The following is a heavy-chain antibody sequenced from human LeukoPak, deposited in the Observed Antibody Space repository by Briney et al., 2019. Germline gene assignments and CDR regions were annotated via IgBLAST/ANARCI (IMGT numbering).Heavy chain of an antibody. D-gene: IGHD3-22*01. V-gene: IGHV3-48*01. Sequence: GGSLRLSCAASGFTLSDYSMNWVRQAPGKGLEWVSYISSYSTTIYYADSVKGRFTISRDNSKNTLFLQMNSLRAEDTAVYYCAKDDSSGYSPPSSDYWGQGTLVTVSS. CDR1: GFTLSDYS. CDR3: AKDDSSGYSPPSSDY. CDR2: ISSYSTTI. J-gene: IGHJ4*02.